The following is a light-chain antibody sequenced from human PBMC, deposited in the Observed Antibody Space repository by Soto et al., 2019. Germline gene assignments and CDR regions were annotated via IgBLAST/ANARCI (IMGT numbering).Light chain of an antibody. J-gene: IGLJ2*01. CDR3: SSYAGSKNLI. CDR1: SSDIGGYNS. CDR2: EVS. V-gene: IGLV2-8*01. Sequence: QSALTQPPSASGSPGQSVTISCTGTSSDIGGYNSVSWYQQYPGKAPKLMIYEVSKRPSGVPDRFSASKSDNTASLTVSGLQAEDEAEYYCSSYAGSKNLIFGGGTKLTV.